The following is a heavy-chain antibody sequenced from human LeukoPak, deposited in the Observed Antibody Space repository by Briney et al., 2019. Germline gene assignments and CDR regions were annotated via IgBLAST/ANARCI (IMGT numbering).Heavy chain of an antibody. CDR2: IRAKAYGGTT. D-gene: IGHD2-2*01. V-gene: IGHV3-49*04. Sequence: GGSLRLSCAGSGFTFGDFPMTWVRQAPGKGLEWVGYIRAKAYGGTTEYAASVKGRFTISRDDSKRIAFLQMNSLQTLDTAIYYCTRGSSRFEYWGQGVLVTVSS. J-gene: IGHJ4*02. CDR3: TRGSSRFEY. CDR1: GFTFGDFP.